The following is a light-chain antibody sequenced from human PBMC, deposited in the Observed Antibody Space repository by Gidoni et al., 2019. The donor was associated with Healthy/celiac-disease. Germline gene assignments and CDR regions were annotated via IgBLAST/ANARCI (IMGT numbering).Light chain of an antibody. CDR2: WAS. V-gene: IGKV4-1*01. Sequence: DIVMTQSPDSLAVSLGERATIHCKSRQSVLYSSNNKNYLAWYQQKPGQPPKLLIYWASTRESGVPDRFSGSGSGTDFTLTISSLQAEDGAVYYCQQYYSTPPTFGQGTKVEIK. J-gene: IGKJ1*01. CDR3: QQYYSTPPT. CDR1: QSVLYSSNNKNY.